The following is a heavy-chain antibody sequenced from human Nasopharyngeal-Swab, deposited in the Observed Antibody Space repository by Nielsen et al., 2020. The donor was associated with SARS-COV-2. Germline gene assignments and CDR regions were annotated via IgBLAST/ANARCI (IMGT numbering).Heavy chain of an antibody. J-gene: IGHJ6*02. V-gene: IGHV1-18*01. CDR2: ISGYNGDT. CDR3: HVDRVSGSEDSYYFHAMDA. CDR1: GYTFSSYG. D-gene: IGHD6-19*01. Sequence: ASVKVSCKASGYTFSSYGITWVRQAPGQGLEWMGWISGYNGDTNYAQKLQGRVTMTTDTSTSTAYMELGNLRSDDTAVHYCHVDRVSGSEDSYYFHAMDAWGQGTTVTVSS.